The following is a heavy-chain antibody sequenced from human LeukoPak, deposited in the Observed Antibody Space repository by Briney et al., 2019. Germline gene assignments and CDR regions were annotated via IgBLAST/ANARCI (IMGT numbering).Heavy chain of an antibody. CDR2: ISYDGSNK. D-gene: IGHD7-27*01. CDR1: GFTFSSYG. Sequence: QSGGSLRLSCAASGFTFSSYGMHWVRQAPGKGLEWVAVISYDGSNKYYADSVKGRFTISRDNSKNTLYLQMNSLRAEDTAVYYCQLTGVPGLDYWGQGTLVTVSS. CDR3: QLTGVPGLDY. V-gene: IGHV3-30*03. J-gene: IGHJ4*02.